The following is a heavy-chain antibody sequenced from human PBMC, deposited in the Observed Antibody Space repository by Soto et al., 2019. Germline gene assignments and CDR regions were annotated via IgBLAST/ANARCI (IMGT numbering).Heavy chain of an antibody. Sequence: QVQLVQSGAEVKKPGSSVKVSCKASGGTFSSYAISWVRQAPGQGLEWMGGIIPIFGTANYAQKFQGRVTITADESTSTAYMELSSLRSEDTAVYYCARDGQYYYYREGAFDIWGQGTMVTVSS. CDR3: ARDGQYYYYREGAFDI. CDR1: GGTFSSYA. J-gene: IGHJ3*02. D-gene: IGHD3-22*01. V-gene: IGHV1-69*01. CDR2: IIPIFGTA.